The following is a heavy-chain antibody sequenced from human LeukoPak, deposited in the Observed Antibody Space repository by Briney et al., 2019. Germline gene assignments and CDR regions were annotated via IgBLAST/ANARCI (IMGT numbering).Heavy chain of an antibody. J-gene: IGHJ4*02. V-gene: IGHV1-2*02. CDR2: INPNSGGT. CDR3: AREGAAAHSFDY. D-gene: IGHD1-26*01. Sequence: ASVTVSCKASGYTFTGYYMHWVRQAPGQGLEWMGWINPNSGGTNYAQKFQGRVTITRDTSISTAYMELSRLRSDATAVYYCAREGAAAHSFDYWGQGTLVTVSS. CDR1: GYTFTGYY.